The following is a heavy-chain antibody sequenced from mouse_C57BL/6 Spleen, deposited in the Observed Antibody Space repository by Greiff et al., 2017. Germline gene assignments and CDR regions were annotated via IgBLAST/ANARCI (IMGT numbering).Heavy chain of an antibody. J-gene: IGHJ4*01. CDR2: ISSGSSTI. Sequence: EVMLVESGGGLVKPGGSLKLSCAASGFTFSDYGMHWVRQAPEKGLEWVAYISSGSSTIYYAATVKGRFTISRDNAKNTLWLQMTSLRSEDTAMYYCAREGAMDYWGQGTSVTVSS. V-gene: IGHV5-17*01. CDR1: GFTFSDYG. CDR3: AREGAMDY.